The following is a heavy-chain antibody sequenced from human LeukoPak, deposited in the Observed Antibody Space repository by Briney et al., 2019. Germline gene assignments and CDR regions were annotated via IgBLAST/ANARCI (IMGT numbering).Heavy chain of an antibody. CDR3: AKGPQLYSGYHPDS. CDR1: GLTFSSAA. D-gene: IGHD5-12*01. Sequence: GRSLRLSCAAPGLTFSSAAITSVRQTPGRGLEWVSTITGSDDATYYSHSVKGRFTISRDFSRTTVHLRLNSLRAEDTAIYYCAKGPQLYSGYHPDSWGQGTLVTVSS. V-gene: IGHV3-23*01. CDR2: ITGSDDAT. J-gene: IGHJ4*02.